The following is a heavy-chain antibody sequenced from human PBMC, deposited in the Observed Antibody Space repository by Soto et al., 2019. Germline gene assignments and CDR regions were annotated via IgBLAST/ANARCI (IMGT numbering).Heavy chain of an antibody. CDR3: TKDAEAYDFAFDK. J-gene: IGHJ3*02. CDR2: ITKAGRST. D-gene: IGHD3-3*01. V-gene: IGHV3-NL1*01. Sequence: PGGSLRLSCAASGFTFSSYGMHWVRQAPGKGLEWVSGITKAGRSTFIADSVRGRFTISRDNLKNIMYLQMNSLRVDDTALYYCTKDAEAYDFAFDKWGQGTMVTVSS. CDR1: GFTFSSYG.